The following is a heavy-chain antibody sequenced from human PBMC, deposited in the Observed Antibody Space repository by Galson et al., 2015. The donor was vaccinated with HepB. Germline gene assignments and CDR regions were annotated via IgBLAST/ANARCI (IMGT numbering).Heavy chain of an antibody. CDR1: GFTFSNYA. CDR2: ISVTGGST. CDR3: GKGNWFDP. V-gene: IGHV3-23*01. Sequence: SLRLSCAASGFTFSNYAMSWVRQAPGKGLEWVAAISVTGGSTYYGDSVKGQFIISRDNSNNTLYLQMNSLRAEDTAVYYCGKGNWFDPWGQGTLVTVSS. J-gene: IGHJ5*02.